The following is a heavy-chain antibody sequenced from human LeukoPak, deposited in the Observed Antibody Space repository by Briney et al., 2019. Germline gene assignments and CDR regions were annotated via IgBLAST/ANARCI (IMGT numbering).Heavy chain of an antibody. CDR1: GYTFTSSD. D-gene: IGHD3-22*01. V-gene: IGHV1-8*01. Sequence: ASVKVSCKASGYTFTSSDFNWVRQATGQGLEWMGWMNPNSGNTGYAQKFQGRVTMTRDTSISTAHMELSSLRSEDTAVYYCAREEDSSGYFNWFDPWGQGTLVTVSS. CDR2: MNPNSGNT. CDR3: AREEDSSGYFNWFDP. J-gene: IGHJ5*02.